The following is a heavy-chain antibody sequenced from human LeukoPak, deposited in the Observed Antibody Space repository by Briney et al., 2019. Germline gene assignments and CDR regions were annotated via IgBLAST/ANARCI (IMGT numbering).Heavy chain of an antibody. CDR1: GFTFSNHG. CDR2: LSFDGTRK. CDR3: AKKFLTSYDSSPLDI. J-gene: IGHJ4*02. V-gene: IGHV3-30*18. D-gene: IGHD2/OR15-2a*01. Sequence: GGSLRLSCAASGFTFSNHGMHWVRQAPGKGLEWVAVLSFDGTRKYIADSVKGRFTISRDNSKNTLYLQMDSLRPVDTAVYYCAKKFLTSYDSSPLDIWGQGTLVAVSS.